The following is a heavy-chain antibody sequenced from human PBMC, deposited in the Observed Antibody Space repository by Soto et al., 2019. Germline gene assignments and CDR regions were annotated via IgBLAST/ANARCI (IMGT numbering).Heavy chain of an antibody. J-gene: IGHJ4*02. Sequence: SETLSLTCAVCDGAFSGYYWTWIRQPPGTGREWMGETNHSVSSSYSPSPRRRVTISVDTSKNQFSLKLTSVTAADTAVYYCERDKITGLFDYWGQGTLVTVS. CDR3: ERDKITGLFDY. V-gene: IGHV4-34*01. CDR1: DGAFSGYY. CDR2: TNHSVSS. D-gene: IGHD2-8*02.